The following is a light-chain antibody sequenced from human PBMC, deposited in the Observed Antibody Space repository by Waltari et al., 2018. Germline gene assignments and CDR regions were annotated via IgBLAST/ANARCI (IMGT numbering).Light chain of an antibody. Sequence: EVVLTQSPATLPLSPGERATLSCRASQTIYNYLAWYQQKPGQAPRLLIYDASNRATGIPDRFSGSGSGTDFTLIISRLEPEDVVVYYCQHRNNWPWTFGQGSKVEIK. V-gene: IGKV3-11*01. CDR1: QTIYNY. CDR3: QHRNNWPWT. J-gene: IGKJ1*01. CDR2: DAS.